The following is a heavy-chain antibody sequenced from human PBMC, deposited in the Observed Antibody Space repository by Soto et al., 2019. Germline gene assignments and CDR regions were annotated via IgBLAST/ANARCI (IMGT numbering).Heavy chain of an antibody. CDR2: IIPIFGTA. J-gene: IGHJ5*02. CDR3: ARDGYCTNGVCYSDNWFDP. CDR1: GGTFSSYA. V-gene: IGHV1-69*01. D-gene: IGHD2-8*01. Sequence: QVQLVQSGAEVKKPGSSVKVACKASGGTFSSYAISWVRQAPGQGLEWMGGIIPIFGTANYAQKFQGRVTITADESTSTAYMELSSLRSEDTAVYYCARDGYCTNGVCYSDNWFDPWGQGTLVTVSS.